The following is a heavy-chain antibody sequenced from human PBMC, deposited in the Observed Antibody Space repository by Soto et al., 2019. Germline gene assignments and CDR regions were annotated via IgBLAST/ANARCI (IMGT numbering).Heavy chain of an antibody. J-gene: IGHJ4*02. Sequence: PGGSLRLSCASSGFTFSNYAIHLVRQAPGKGLEWVAVIASDGKDKRYADSVKGRFTISRDNSKNTVYLQMNSLRGEDTAVYYCAKDGAIAAADYFFDYWGQGSLVTVSS. CDR3: AKDGAIAAADYFFDY. CDR1: GFTFSNYA. V-gene: IGHV3-30*18. CDR2: IASDGKDK. D-gene: IGHD6-13*01.